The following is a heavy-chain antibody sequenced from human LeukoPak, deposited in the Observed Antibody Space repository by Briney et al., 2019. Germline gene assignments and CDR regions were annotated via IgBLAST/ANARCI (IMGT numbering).Heavy chain of an antibody. J-gene: IGHJ6*02. Sequence: ASVTVSCKASGYTFTGYYMHWVRQAPGQGLEWMGWINPNSGGTNYAQKFQGRVTMTRDTSISTAYMELSRLRSDDTAVYYCARDTYNWNRYYGMDVWGQGTTVTVSS. CDR3: ARDTYNWNRYYGMDV. D-gene: IGHD1-20*01. V-gene: IGHV1-2*02. CDR1: GYTFTGYY. CDR2: INPNSGGT.